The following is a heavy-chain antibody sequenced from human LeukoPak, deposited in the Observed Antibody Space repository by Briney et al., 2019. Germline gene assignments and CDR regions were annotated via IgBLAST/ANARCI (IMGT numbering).Heavy chain of an antibody. J-gene: IGHJ4*02. Sequence: SETLPLTCAVYGGSFSGYYWSWIRQPPGKGLEWIGEINHSGSTNYNPSLKSRVTISVDTSKNQFSLKLSSVTAADTAVYYCARGPSIDYWGQGTLVTVSS. CDR2: INHSGST. CDR3: ARGPSIDY. V-gene: IGHV4-34*01. CDR1: GGSFSGYY.